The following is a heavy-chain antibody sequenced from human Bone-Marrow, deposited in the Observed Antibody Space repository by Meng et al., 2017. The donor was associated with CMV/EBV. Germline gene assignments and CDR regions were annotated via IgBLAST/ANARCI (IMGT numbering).Heavy chain of an antibody. CDR1: GGSFSSYT. D-gene: IGHD5-18*01. CDR2: IIPLFGTV. Sequence: SVKVSCKASGGSFSSYTFSWVRQAPGQGLEWMGQIIPLFGTVNSAQKFQGRVTITADESTTTAYMDLSSLRSDDTALYFCARGSAVGAMGCYYWGQGTLVTVSS. V-gene: IGHV1-69*13. CDR3: ARGSAVGAMGCYY. J-gene: IGHJ4*01.